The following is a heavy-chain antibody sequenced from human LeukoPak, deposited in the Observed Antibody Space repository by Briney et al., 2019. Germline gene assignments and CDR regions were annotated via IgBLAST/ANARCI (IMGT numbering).Heavy chain of an antibody. Sequence: GGSLRLSCAASGFTFSSYAMSWVRQAPGKGLEWVSAISGSGGSTYYADSVMGRFTISRDNSKNTLYLQMNSLRAEDTAVYYCARDLDDYYDSSGYGDYWGQGTLVTVSS. CDR3: ARDLDDYYDSSGYGDY. CDR2: ISGSGGST. D-gene: IGHD3-22*01. V-gene: IGHV3-23*01. CDR1: GFTFSSYA. J-gene: IGHJ4*02.